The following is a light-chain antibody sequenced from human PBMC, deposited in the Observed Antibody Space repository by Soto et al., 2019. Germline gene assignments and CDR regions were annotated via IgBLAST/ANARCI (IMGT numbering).Light chain of an antibody. CDR2: SAS. CDR1: QGVRDD. Sequence: IQMTQSPSSLSASVGDRVTITCRASQGVRDDVSWYKQKPGKAPKLLIYSASTIQSGVPSRFSGCGSGTDFTLTIIGLQPEDFATYYCLQESNYPLTFGGGTKVDIK. J-gene: IGKJ4*02. CDR3: LQESNYPLT. V-gene: IGKV1-6*01.